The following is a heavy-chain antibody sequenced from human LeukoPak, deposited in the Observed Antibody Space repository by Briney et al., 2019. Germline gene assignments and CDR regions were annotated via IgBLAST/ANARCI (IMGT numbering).Heavy chain of an antibody. CDR1: GGSISNYY. V-gene: IGHV4-59*01. Sequence: SETLSLTCTVSGGSISNYYWSWIRQPPGKGLEWIGYFYYSGSTSYNPSLKSRVTVSVATSKNQFSLKLSSVTAADTAVYYCAKGGIRSGAFDIWGQGTRVTVSS. CDR2: FYYSGST. CDR3: AKGGIRSGAFDI. J-gene: IGHJ3*02. D-gene: IGHD6-13*01.